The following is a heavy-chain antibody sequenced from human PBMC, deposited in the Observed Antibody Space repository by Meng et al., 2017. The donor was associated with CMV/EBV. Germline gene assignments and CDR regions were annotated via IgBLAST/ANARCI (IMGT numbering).Heavy chain of an antibody. J-gene: IGHJ5*02. CDR2: IIPIFGTA. D-gene: IGHD2-2*01. CDR1: GGTFSSYA. CDR3: ARDQGFDSYCSSTSCYPNWFDP. V-gene: IGHV1-69*05. Sequence: SVKVSCKASGGTFSSYAISWVRRAPGQGLEWMGGIIPIFGTANYAQKFQGRVTITTDESTSTAYMELSSLRSEDTAVYYCARDQGFDSYCSSTSCYPNWFDPWGQGTLVTVSS.